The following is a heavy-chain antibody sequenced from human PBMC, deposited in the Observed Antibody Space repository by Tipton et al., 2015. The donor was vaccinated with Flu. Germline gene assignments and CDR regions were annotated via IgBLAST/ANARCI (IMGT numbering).Heavy chain of an antibody. V-gene: IGHV4-38-2*02. Sequence: PGLVKPSETLSLICTVSGYSISSGYYWGWIRQPAGKGLEWIGSIYHSGSTYYNPSLKSRVTISVDTSKNQFSLKLSSVTAADTAVYYCARGPEQWLVNPHYFDYWGQGTLVTVSS. CDR3: ARGPEQWLVNPHYFDY. D-gene: IGHD6-19*01. J-gene: IGHJ4*02. CDR1: GYSISSGYY. CDR2: IYHSGST.